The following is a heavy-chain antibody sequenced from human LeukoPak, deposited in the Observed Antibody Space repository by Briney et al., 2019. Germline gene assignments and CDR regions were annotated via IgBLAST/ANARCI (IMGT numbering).Heavy chain of an antibody. J-gene: IGHJ6*04. CDR1: GGTFSSYA. D-gene: IGHD6-13*01. Sequence: SVKVSCKASGGTFSSYAISWVRQAPGQGLEWMGGIIPILGTANYAQKFQGRVTITADKSTSTAYMELSSLRSEDTAVYYCARELAYSSSWYSGAYYYYYGMDVWGKGTTVTVSS. CDR2: IIPILGTA. V-gene: IGHV1-69*10. CDR3: ARELAYSSSWYSGAYYYYYGMDV.